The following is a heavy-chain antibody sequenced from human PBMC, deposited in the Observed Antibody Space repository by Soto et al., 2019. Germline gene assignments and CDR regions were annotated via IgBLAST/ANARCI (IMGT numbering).Heavy chain of an antibody. Sequence: QVQLQESGPGLVTPSQTLSLTCTVSGGSISSGGYYWSWIRQHPGKGLEWIGYIYYSGNTYYNPSLLGRVTISVDTSNHQFSLKLSSVTAADTAVYSCARDWHGMLDIWGKGTMVTVS. CDR2: IYYSGNT. V-gene: IGHV4-31*03. CDR1: GGSISSGGYY. J-gene: IGHJ3*02. D-gene: IGHD2-8*01. CDR3: ARDWHGMLDI.